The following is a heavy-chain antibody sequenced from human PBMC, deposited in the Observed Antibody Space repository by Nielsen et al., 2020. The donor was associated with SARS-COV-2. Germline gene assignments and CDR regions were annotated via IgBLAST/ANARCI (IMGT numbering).Heavy chain of an antibody. CDR1: GYTFTGYY. Sequence: ASVKVSCKASGYTFTGYYMHWVRQAPGQGLEWMGRINPNSGGTNYAQKFQGRVTMTRDTSISTAYMELSRLRSEDTAVYYCARDLLNYDSIHREWEGDYWGQGTLVTVSS. CDR2: INPNSGGT. CDR3: ARDLLNYDSIHREWEGDY. D-gene: IGHD3-22*01. J-gene: IGHJ4*02. V-gene: IGHV1-2*06.